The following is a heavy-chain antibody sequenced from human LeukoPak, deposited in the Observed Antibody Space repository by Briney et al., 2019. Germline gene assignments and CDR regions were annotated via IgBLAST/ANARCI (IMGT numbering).Heavy chain of an antibody. CDR2: INPSGGST. V-gene: IGHV1-46*03. D-gene: IGHD4-23*01. Sequence: ASVKVSCKASGYTFTSYYMHWVRQAPGQGLGWMGMINPSGGSTSYAQKFQGRVAMTRDTSTSTVYMELSSLRSEDTAVYYCARVGKRYWFDPWGQGTLVTVSS. CDR3: ARVGKRYWFDP. CDR1: GYTFTSYY. J-gene: IGHJ5*02.